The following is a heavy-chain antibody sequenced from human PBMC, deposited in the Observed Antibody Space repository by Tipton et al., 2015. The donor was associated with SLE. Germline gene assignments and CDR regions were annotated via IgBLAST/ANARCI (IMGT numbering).Heavy chain of an antibody. Sequence: GSLRLSCAVYGGSFSGYYWSWIRQAPGKGLEWVAFIRYDGSNKYYADSVKGRFAISRDNSKNTLYLQMNSLRAEDTAVYYCVVTKSAVGAFDIWGQGTMVTVSS. D-gene: IGHD2-21*02. CDR2: IRYDGSNK. V-gene: IGHV3-30*02. CDR1: GGSFSGYY. J-gene: IGHJ3*02. CDR3: VVTKSAVGAFDI.